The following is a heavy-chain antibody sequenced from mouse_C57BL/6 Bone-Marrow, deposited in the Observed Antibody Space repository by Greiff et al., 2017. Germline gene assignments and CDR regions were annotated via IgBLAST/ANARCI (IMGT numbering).Heavy chain of an antibody. D-gene: IGHD1-1*01. CDR3: ATRDDYGSSYYFDY. V-gene: IGHV1-7*01. J-gene: IGHJ2*01. CDR1: GYTFTSYG. Sequence: QVQLLQSGAELAKPGASVKLSCKASGYTFTSYGMHWVKQRPGQGLEWIGYINPSSVYTKHNQKFKDKATLTADKSSSTDYMKLSSLPYDDSSVYYCATRDDYGSSYYFDYWGQGTTLTVSS. CDR2: INPSSVYT.